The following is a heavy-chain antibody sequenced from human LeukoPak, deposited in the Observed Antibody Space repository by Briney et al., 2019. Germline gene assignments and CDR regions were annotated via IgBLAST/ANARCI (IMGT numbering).Heavy chain of an antibody. J-gene: IGHJ4*02. V-gene: IGHV3-21*01. CDR3: ASHEEWERLYYVVY. CDR1: GFTFSVYI. D-gene: IGHD1-26*01. CDR2: ISSSSSYI. Sequence: TGGSLRLSCAASGFTFSVYIMNWGRQAPGKGLEWVSSISSSSSYIYYADSVKGRFTISRDNAKNSLYRQMNSLRAEDTAVYYCASHEEWERLYYVVYWGQGTLVTVSS.